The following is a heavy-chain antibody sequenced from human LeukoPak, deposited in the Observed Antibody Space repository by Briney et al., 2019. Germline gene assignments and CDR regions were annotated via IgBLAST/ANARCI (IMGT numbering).Heavy chain of an antibody. D-gene: IGHD2-2*02. CDR1: GFTFSSYA. V-gene: IGHV3-30-3*01. CDR3: ARGRCSSTSCYTLYY. Sequence: GRSLRLSCAASGFTFSSYAMHWVRQAPGKGLEWVAVISYDGSNKYYADSVKGRFTISRDNSKNTLYLQMNSLRAEDTAVYYCARGRCSSTSCYTLYYWGQGTLVTVSS. J-gene: IGHJ4*02. CDR2: ISYDGSNK.